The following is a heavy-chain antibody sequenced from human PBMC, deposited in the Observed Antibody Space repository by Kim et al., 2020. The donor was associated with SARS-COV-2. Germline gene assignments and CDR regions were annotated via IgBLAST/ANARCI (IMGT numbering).Heavy chain of an antibody. CDR1: GFTFSSYW. D-gene: IGHD6-19*01. Sequence: GGSLRLSCAASGFTFSSYWMHWVRQAPGKGLVWVSRINSDGSSTSYADSVKGRFTISRDNAKNTLYLQMNSLRAEDTAVYYCARVDRIAVALYYYYYYGMDVWGQGTTVTVSS. CDR3: ARVDRIAVALYYYYYYGMDV. V-gene: IGHV3-74*01. CDR2: INSDGSST. J-gene: IGHJ6*02.